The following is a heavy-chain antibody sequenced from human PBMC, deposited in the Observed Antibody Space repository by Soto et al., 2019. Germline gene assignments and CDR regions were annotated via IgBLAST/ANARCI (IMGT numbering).Heavy chain of an antibody. CDR1: VGAISSYY. J-gene: IGHJ6*01. D-gene: IGHD3-3*02. CDR2: VFSSGST. Sequence: PSETLCVTCSFPVGAISSYYWSWVRQPAGKGLEWIGRVFSSGSTSYNASLKSRVTMSIDTSKNEVSLTLRSVTAADTGVYYCARVAFSYFGMDVWGPGTTVTVSS. V-gene: IGHV4-4*07. CDR3: ARVAFSYFGMDV.